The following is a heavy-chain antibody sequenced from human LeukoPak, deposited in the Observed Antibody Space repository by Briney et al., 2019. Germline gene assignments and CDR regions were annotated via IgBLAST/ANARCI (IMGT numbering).Heavy chain of an antibody. CDR2: VIPIFGTP. CDR3: AKQGALRQEYYMDV. J-gene: IGHJ6*03. CDR1: GASFSSYA. Sequence: SLTVSCKASGASFSSYAISWVRQAPGQGLEWMGRVIPIFGTPNYAQRFQGRVTITADIVSSTAYMEVNTLTSEDTAVYFCAKQGALRQEYYMDVWGNGTTVTVSS. V-gene: IGHV1-69*06.